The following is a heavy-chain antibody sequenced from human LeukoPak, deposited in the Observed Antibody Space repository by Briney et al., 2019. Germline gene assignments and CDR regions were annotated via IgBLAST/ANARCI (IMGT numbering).Heavy chain of an antibody. Sequence: GESLKISCKGSGYSFTSFWIAWVRQMPGKGLEWMGIIYPGDSDTRYSPSFDGQVTFSADKSISTAYLQWSSLKASDTAMYYCARGRYSGTYLSYFDYWAQGTLVTVSS. CDR2: IYPGDSDT. V-gene: IGHV5-51*01. CDR3: ARGRYSGTYLSYFDY. CDR1: GYSFTSFW. J-gene: IGHJ4*02. D-gene: IGHD1-26*01.